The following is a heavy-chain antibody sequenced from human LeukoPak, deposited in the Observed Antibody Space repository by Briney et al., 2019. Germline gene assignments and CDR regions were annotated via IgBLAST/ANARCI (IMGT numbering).Heavy chain of an antibody. V-gene: IGHV3-7*01. CDR2: IKQGGRDN. D-gene: IGHD6-13*01. J-gene: IGHJ4*02. CDR3: ARDRYSSSWYDSQLDY. Sequence: LSGGSLSLLCGVWGFTFCRFWVLWLPDARGEAGVGLPNIKQGGRDNSYVDSVKAPFTISRDNAKNSLYLQINSLRAEDTAVYYCARDRYSSSWYDSQLDYWGQGTLVTVSS. CDR1: GFTFCRFW.